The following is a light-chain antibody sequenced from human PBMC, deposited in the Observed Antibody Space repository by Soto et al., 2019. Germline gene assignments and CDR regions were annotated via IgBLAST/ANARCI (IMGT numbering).Light chain of an antibody. Sequence: IVLTQSPGTLSLSPGERATLSCRASQSVSSSYLVWYQQRPGQPPRLLIYGTSTRAAGISDRFSGSGSGTDFTLTIYRLEPGDSAVYYCQQYGTSALTFGGVT. CDR1: QSVSSSY. V-gene: IGKV3-20*01. CDR2: GTS. J-gene: IGKJ4*01. CDR3: QQYGTSALT.